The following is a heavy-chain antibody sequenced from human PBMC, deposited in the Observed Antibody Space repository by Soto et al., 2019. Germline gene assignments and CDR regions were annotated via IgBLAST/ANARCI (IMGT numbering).Heavy chain of an antibody. CDR1: EGTFSSYT. J-gene: IGHJ4*02. CDR2: IIPILGIA. Sequence: QVQLVQSGAEVKKPGSSVKVSCKASEGTFSSYTISWVRQAPGQGLEWMGRIIPILGIANYAQKFQGRVTITADKSTSTAYMELRSLRSEDTAVYYCAREHAYGSGSPPDYWGQGTLVTVSS. CDR3: AREHAYGSGSPPDY. V-gene: IGHV1-69*08. D-gene: IGHD3-10*01.